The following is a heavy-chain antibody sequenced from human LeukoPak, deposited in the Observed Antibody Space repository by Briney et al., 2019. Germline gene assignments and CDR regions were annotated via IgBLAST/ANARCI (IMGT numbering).Heavy chain of an antibody. CDR3: ARGGDYSKVDY. V-gene: IGHV4-34*01. CDR1: GGSFSGYY. Sequence: TETLSLTCAGYGGSFSGYYWSWIRQPPGKGLEWIGEINHSGSTNYNPSLKSRVTISVDTSKNQFPLKLSSVTAADTAVYYCARGGDYSKVDYWGQGTLVTVSS. CDR2: INHSGST. J-gene: IGHJ4*02. D-gene: IGHD4-11*01.